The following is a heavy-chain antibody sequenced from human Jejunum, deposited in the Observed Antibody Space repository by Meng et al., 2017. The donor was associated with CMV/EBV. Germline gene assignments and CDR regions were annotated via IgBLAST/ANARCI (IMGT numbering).Heavy chain of an antibody. CDR1: GFKVGYNY. V-gene: IGHV3-53*01. CDR2: IHSAGTT. D-gene: IGHD3-10*01. J-gene: IGHJ4*02. Sequence: VQLVESGGGLIQPGRSLRLSCAASGFKVGYNYMSWVRQAPGKGLEYVAFIHSAGTTYYADFVKGRFTISRDESKNTLYLQLNSLRADDTGVYYCAREGTGGSGYQLNYWGQGTLVTVSS. CDR3: AREGTGGSGYQLNY.